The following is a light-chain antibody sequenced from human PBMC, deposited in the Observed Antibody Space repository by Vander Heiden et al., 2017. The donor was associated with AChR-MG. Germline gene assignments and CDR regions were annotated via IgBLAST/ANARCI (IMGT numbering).Light chain of an antibody. J-gene: IGLJ1*01. Sequence: QSVLTPPPSVSGAPGQRVTISCTGSSSNIGAGYDVHWYQQLPATVPKLLIYGNSNRPSGVPDRFSGSKSGTSASLAITGLQAEDEADYYCQSYDRMSGSVFGTGTKVTVL. CDR2: GNS. CDR1: SSNIGAGYD. CDR3: QSYDRMSGSV. V-gene: IGLV1-40*01.